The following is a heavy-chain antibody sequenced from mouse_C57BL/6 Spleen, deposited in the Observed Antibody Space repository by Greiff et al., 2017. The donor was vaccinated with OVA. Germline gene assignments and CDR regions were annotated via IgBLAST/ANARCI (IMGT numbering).Heavy chain of an antibody. CDR3: TGAGSLQGY. Sequence: EVQRVESGGGLVQPGGSMKLSCVASGFTFSNYWMNWVRQSPEKGLEWVAQIRLKSVNYATHYAESVKGRFTISRDDTKSRVYLQMNNLRAEDTGIYYFTGAGSLQGYWGQGTTLTVSS. J-gene: IGHJ2*01. CDR2: IRLKSVNYAT. V-gene: IGHV6-3*01. CDR1: GFTFSNYW.